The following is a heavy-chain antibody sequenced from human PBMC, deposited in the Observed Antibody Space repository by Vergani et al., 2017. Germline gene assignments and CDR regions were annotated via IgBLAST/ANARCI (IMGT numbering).Heavy chain of an antibody. D-gene: IGHD3-22*01. CDR2: ISYDGSNK. V-gene: IGHV3-30*03. Sequence: QVQLVESGGGVVQPGRSLRLSCAASGFTFSSYGMHWVRQAPGKGLEWVAVISYDGSNKYYADSVKGRFTISRDNSKNTLYLQMNSLRAEDTAVYYCARGGYNGMDVWGQGTTVTVSS. J-gene: IGHJ6*02. CDR3: ARGGYNGMDV. CDR1: GFTFSSYG.